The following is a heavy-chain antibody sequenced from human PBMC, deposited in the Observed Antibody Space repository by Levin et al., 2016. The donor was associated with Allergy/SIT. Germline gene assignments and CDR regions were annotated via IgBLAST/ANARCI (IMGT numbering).Heavy chain of an antibody. CDR3: AREHGYNDY. D-gene: IGHD5-24*01. CDR1: GDSIRCTNCH. CDR2: IYYGGNP. Sequence: SETLSLTCSVSGDSIRCTNCHWVWIRQSPGKGLEWIGSIYYGGNPSYNPSLKSRGTISVDTSKNEFSLKLNSVTAADSAVYYCAREHGYNDYWGQGALVTVSS. J-gene: IGHJ4*02. V-gene: IGHV4-39*02.